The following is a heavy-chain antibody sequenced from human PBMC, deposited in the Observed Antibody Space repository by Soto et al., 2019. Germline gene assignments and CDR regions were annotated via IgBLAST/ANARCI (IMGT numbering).Heavy chain of an antibody. Sequence: GEPLKISCKGSGYSFTSYWIGWVRQMPGKGLEWMGIIYPGDSDTRYSPSFQGQVTISADKSISTAYLQWSSLKASDTAIYYCAKRAPPPGVAAAADYWGQGTLVTVSS. V-gene: IGHV5-51*01. CDR3: AKRAPPPGVAAAADY. CDR1: GYSFTSYW. D-gene: IGHD6-13*01. CDR2: IYPGDSDT. J-gene: IGHJ4*02.